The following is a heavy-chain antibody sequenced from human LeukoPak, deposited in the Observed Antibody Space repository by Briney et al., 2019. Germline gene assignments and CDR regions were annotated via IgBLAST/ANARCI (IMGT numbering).Heavy chain of an antibody. CDR3: VRGRYCSGGTCYPSYDY. V-gene: IGHV3-48*03. J-gene: IGHJ4*02. CDR2: VTSSGNTI. D-gene: IGHD2-15*01. CDR1: GFTFSSYE. Sequence: GGSLRLSCAASGFTFSSYEMNWVRQAPGKGLECVSYVTSSGNTIYYADSVKGRFTISRDNAKYSLYLQMNSLRAEDTAVYYCVRGRYCSGGTCYPSYDYWGQGTLVTVSS.